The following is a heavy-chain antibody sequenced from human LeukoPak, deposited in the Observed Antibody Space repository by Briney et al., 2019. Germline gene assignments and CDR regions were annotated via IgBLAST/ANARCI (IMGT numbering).Heavy chain of an antibody. V-gene: IGHV1-18*01. CDR1: GYTFTSYG. J-gene: IGHJ4*02. CDR3: ARVALTADFWSGHYV. D-gene: IGHD3-3*01. Sequence: ASVKVSCKASGYTFTSYGISWVRQAPGQGLEWMGWISAYNGNTNYAQKLQGRVTMTTDTSTSTAYMELRSLRSDDTAVYYCARVALTADFWSGHYVWGQGTLVTVSS. CDR2: ISAYNGNT.